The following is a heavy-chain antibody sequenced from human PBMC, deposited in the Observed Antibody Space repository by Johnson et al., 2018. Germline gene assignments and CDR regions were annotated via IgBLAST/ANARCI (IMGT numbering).Heavy chain of an antibody. CDR2: IIPIFGTA. CDR3: ASTSYYDILTGYLRYYYMDV. Sequence: VQLVETGAEVKKPGSSXKVSCKASGGTFSSYAISWVRQAPGQGLEWMGGIIPIFGTANYAQKFQGRVTITADESTSTAYMELSSLRSEDTAVYYCASTSYYDILTGYLRYYYMDVWGKGTTVTVSS. V-gene: IGHV1-69*01. D-gene: IGHD3-9*01. CDR1: GGTFSSYA. J-gene: IGHJ6*03.